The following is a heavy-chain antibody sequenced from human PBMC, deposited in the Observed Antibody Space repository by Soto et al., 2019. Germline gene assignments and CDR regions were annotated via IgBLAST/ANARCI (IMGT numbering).Heavy chain of an antibody. Sequence: XGSLRLSCAASGCTFSSYAMSWVRQAPGKWLEWVSAISGRGGSTYYADSVKGRFTISRDNSKNTLYLQMNSLRAEDTAVYYCARIVRGVLDAFDILGQATMDTVS. V-gene: IGHV3-23*01. D-gene: IGHD3-10*01. CDR3: ARIVRGVLDAFDI. CDR1: GCTFSSYA. CDR2: ISGRGGST. J-gene: IGHJ3*02.